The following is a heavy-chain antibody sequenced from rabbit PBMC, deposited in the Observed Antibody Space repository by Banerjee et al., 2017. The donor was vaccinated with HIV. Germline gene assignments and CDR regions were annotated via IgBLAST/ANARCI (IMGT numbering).Heavy chain of an antibody. J-gene: IGHJ4*01. CDR3: ARTGYASYGDGFNL. D-gene: IGHD6-1*01. CDR2: IYIGSSDNT. V-gene: IGHV1S45*01. CDR1: GFSFSSNYW. Sequence: QEQLEESGGDPVKPEGSLTLTCTASGFSFSSNYWICWVRQAPGKGLEWIACIYIGSSDNTYYAGWAKGRFTISKASSTTVTLQMTSLTAADTATYFCARTGYASYGDGFNLWGPGTLVTVS.